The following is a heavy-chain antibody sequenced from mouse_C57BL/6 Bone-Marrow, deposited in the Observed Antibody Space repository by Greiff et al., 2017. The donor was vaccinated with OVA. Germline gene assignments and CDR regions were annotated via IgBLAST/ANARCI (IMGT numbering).Heavy chain of an antibody. J-gene: IGHJ2*01. V-gene: IGHV1-82*01. CDR1: GYAFSSSW. D-gene: IGHD1-1*01. CDR2: IYPGDGDT. Sequence: QVQLQQSGPELVKPGASVKISCKASGYAFSSSWMNWVKQRPGQGLEWIGRIYPGDGDTNYNGKFKGKATLTADKSSSTAYMQLSSLTSEDSAVYFWARIYYGSSCFDYWGQGTTLTVSS. CDR3: ARIYYGSSCFDY.